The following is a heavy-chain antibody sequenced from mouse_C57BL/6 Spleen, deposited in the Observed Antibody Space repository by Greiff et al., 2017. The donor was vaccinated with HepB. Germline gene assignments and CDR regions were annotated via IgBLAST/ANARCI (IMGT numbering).Heavy chain of an antibody. V-gene: IGHV3-6*01. CDR1: GYSITSGYY. CDR3: ARDGGYYGENY. CDR2: ISYDGSN. J-gene: IGHJ2*01. Sequence: EVKLQESGPGLVKPSQSLSLTCSVTGYSITSGYYWNWIRQFPGNKLEWMGYISYDGSNNYNPSLKNRISITRDTYKNQFFLKLNSVTTEDTATYYCARDGGYYGENYWGQGTTLTVSS. D-gene: IGHD2-3*01.